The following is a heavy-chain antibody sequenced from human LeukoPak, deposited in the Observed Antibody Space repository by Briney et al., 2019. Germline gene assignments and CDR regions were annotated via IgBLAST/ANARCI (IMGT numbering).Heavy chain of an antibody. Sequence: PSETLSLTCTVSGGSISSYYWSWIRQPPGKGLEWIGYIYTSGSTNYNPSLKSRVTISVDTSENQFSLKLSSVTAADTAVYYCARGCVWFGELLTSLGYYYYYMDVWGKGTTVTASS. J-gene: IGHJ6*03. CDR1: GGSISSYY. CDR3: ARGCVWFGELLTSLGYYYYYMDV. D-gene: IGHD3-10*01. V-gene: IGHV4-4*09. CDR2: IYTSGST.